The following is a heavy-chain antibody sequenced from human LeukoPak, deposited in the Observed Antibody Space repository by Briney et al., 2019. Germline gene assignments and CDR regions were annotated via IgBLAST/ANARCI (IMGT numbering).Heavy chain of an antibody. D-gene: IGHD3-10*01. Sequence: GGSLRLSCAASGFTFSVYSMNWVRQAPGKGLEWVSSISSSSSYIYYADSVKGRFTISRDNAKNSLYLQMNSLRAEDTAVYYFARAGRLWFGESQRLDVWGKGTTVTISS. J-gene: IGHJ6*04. CDR2: ISSSSSYI. CDR1: GFTFSVYS. CDR3: ARAGRLWFGESQRLDV. V-gene: IGHV3-21*01.